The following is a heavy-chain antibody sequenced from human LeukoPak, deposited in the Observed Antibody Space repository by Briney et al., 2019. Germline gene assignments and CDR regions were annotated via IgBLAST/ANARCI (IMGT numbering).Heavy chain of an antibody. J-gene: IGHJ6*02. CDR3: ASRPAAPFYYYYGMDV. CDR1: GGSISSSSYY. Sequence: SETLSLTCTVSGGSISSSSYYWGWIRQHPGKGLEWIGYIYYSGSTYYNPSLKSRVTISVDTSKNQFSLKLSSVTAADTAVYYCASRPAAPFYYYYGMDVWGQGTTVTVSS. V-gene: IGHV4-31*03. CDR2: IYYSGST. D-gene: IGHD2-2*01.